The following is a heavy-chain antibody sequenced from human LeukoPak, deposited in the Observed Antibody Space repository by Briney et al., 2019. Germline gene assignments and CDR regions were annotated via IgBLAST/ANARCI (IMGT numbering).Heavy chain of an antibody. CDR1: GGSFSGYY. J-gene: IGHJ4*02. V-gene: IGHV4-34*01. CDR3: ARAPANAPTDY. D-gene: IGHD2-2*01. CDR2: INHSGST. Sequence: SETLSLTCAVYGGSFSGYYWSWIRQPPGKGLEWIGEINHSGSTNYNPSLKSRITISVDTSKNQFSLKLSSVTAADTAVYYCARAPANAPTDYWGQGTLVTVSS.